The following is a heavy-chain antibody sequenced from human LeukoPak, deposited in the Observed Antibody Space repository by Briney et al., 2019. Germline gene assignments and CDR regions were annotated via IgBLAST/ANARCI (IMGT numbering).Heavy chain of an antibody. Sequence: GGSLRLSCAASGFTFSSYAMSWVRQTPGKGLEWVSTISDSGHRTYYSDSVKGWLTISRDNSKKTVYLQMNNLTADDTAVYYCANAYDTSGYHLENWGQGTLVTVSS. D-gene: IGHD3-22*01. CDR1: GFTFSSYA. CDR3: ANAYDTSGYHLEN. V-gene: IGHV3-23*01. CDR2: ISDSGHRT. J-gene: IGHJ4*02.